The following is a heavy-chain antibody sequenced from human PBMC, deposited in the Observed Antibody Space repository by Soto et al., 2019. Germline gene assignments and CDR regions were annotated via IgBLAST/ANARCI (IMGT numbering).Heavy chain of an antibody. V-gene: IGHV3-21*01. CDR2: ISSSSSYI. J-gene: IGHJ2*01. CDR3: ARSLGCGGGSCYSMAWYFDL. CDR1: GFTFSSYS. Sequence: EVQLVESGGGLVKPGGSLRLSCAASGFTFSSYSMNWVRQAPGKGLEWVSSISSSSSYIYYADSVKGRFTISRDNAKNSLYLQMNSLRAEDTAVYYCARSLGCGGGSCYSMAWYFDLWGRGTLVTVSS. D-gene: IGHD2-15*01.